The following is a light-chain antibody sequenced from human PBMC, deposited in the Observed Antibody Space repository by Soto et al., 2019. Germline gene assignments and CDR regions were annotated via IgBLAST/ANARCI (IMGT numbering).Light chain of an antibody. V-gene: IGLV1-40*01. J-gene: IGLJ2*01. CDR1: NSNIGSTYD. CDR2: ANN. Sequence: QSVLTQPPSVSGAPGQRVTISCTGSNSNIGSTYDVQWYQQLPRTAPRLVIYANNNRPSGVPDRFSGSRSGSSASLAIAGLQPEDEADYYCQSYDRSLTVVVFGGGTKRTVL. CDR3: QSYDRSLTVVV.